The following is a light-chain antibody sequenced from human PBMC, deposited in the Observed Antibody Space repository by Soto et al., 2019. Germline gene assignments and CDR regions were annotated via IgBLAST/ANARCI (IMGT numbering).Light chain of an antibody. V-gene: IGLV1-40*01. CDR2: GNS. Sequence: QSVLTQPPSVSGAPGQRVTISCTGSSSNIGAGYDVHWYQQLPGTAPKLLIYGNSNRRSGVPDRFYGSKSGTSASLAITGVQAEDGADYYCQSYDSSLGGWVFGGGTKVTGL. CDR1: SSNIGAGYD. J-gene: IGLJ3*02. CDR3: QSYDSSLGGWV.